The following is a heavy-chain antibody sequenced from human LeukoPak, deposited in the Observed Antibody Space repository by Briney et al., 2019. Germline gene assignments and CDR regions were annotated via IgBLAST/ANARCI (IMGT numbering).Heavy chain of an antibody. CDR2: ISAYNGNT. V-gene: IGHV1-18*01. CDR1: GYTFTSYG. J-gene: IGHJ4*02. Sequence: ASVKVSCXASGYTFTSYGISWVRQAPGQGLEWMGWISAYNGNTNYAQKLQGRVTMTTDTSTSTAYMELRSLRSDDTAVYYCAKDRSWGSSSSEYFDYWGQGTLVTVSS. CDR3: AKDRSWGSSSSEYFDY. D-gene: IGHD6-6*01.